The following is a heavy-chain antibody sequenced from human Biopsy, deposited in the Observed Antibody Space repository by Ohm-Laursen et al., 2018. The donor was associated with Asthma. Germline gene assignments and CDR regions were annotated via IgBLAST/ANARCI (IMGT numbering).Heavy chain of an antibody. CDR2: INPNGGAT. D-gene: IGHD7-27*01. CDR3: ARVQKSPGDRWFDP. J-gene: IGHJ5*02. CDR1: AYTFIGYH. Sequence: GASVKVSCKASAYTFIGYHPHWVRQAPGEGLEWMGRINPNGGATIYAQKFQGRVTMTRDTSISIAYMELSRLTSDDTAVYYCARVQKSPGDRWFDPWGQGTLVTVSS. V-gene: IGHV1-2*06.